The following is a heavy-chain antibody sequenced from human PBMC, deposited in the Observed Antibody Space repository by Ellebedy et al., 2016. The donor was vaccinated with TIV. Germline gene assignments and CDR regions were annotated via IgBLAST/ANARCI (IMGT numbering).Heavy chain of an antibody. Sequence: GESLKISCAGSGFTFSAYDMHWVRQGRGKGLEWVSSIGTFDDTYHAASVKGRFTISREDAKNSLHLQMNSLTAGDTAVYYCARDDDGPGNNLDYWGQGTLVTVSS. J-gene: IGHJ4*02. CDR1: GFTFSAYD. V-gene: IGHV3-13*01. CDR3: ARDDDGPGNNLDY. CDR2: IGTFDDT. D-gene: IGHD1/OR15-1a*01.